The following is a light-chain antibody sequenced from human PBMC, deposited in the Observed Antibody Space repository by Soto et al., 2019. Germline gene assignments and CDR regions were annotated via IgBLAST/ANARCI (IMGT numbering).Light chain of an antibody. J-gene: IGLJ2*01. V-gene: IGLV2-14*01. Sequence: QSVLTQPASVSGSPGQSITITWTGTSSDVGGYNYVSWYQQHPGKAPKLMIYDVSNRPSGVSNRFSGSKSGNTASLTISGLQAEDEADYYCSSYTSSSTVVFGGGTKLTVL. CDR3: SSYTSSSTVV. CDR1: SSDVGGYNY. CDR2: DVS.